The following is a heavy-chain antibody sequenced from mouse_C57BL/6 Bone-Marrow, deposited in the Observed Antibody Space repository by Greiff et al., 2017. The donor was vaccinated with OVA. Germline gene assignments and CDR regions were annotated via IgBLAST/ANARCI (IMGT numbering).Heavy chain of an antibody. CDR3: ARHHGDY. V-gene: IGHV5-6*01. CDR2: ISSGGSYT. CDR1: GFTFSSYG. Sequence: EVKLVESGGDLVKPGGSLKLSCAASGFTFSSYGMSWVRQTPDKRLEWVATISSGGSYTYYPDSVKGRFTISRDIAKNTLYLQMSSLKSEDTAMYYCARHHGDYWGQGTTLTVSS. J-gene: IGHJ2*01.